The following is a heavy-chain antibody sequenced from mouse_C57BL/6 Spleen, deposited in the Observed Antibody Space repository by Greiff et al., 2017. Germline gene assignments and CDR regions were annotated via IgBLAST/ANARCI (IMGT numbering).Heavy chain of an antibody. J-gene: IGHJ3*01. CDR2: IRLKSDNYAT. Sequence: EVMLVESGGGLVQPGGSMKLSCVASGFTFSNYWMNWVRQSPEKGLEWVAQIRLKSDNYATHYAESVKGRFTISRDDSKSSVYLQMNNLRAEDTGIYYCTAHLLGAYWGQGTLVTVSA. CDR3: TAHLLGAY. CDR1: GFTFSNYW. V-gene: IGHV6-3*01. D-gene: IGHD1-1*01.